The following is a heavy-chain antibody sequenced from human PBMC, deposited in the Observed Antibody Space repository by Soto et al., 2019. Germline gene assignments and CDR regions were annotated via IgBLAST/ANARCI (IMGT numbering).Heavy chain of an antibody. J-gene: IGHJ3*02. V-gene: IGHV6-1*01. D-gene: IGHD3-10*01. Sequence: SQTLSLTCAISGDSVSSNSAAWNWIRQSPSRGLEWLGRTYYRSKWYNDYAVSVKSRITINPDTSKNQFSLQLNSVTPEDTAVYYCARDRMDYYGSGSYRDAFDIWGQGTMVTVS. CDR2: TYYRSKWYN. CDR3: ARDRMDYYGSGSYRDAFDI. CDR1: GDSVSSNSAA.